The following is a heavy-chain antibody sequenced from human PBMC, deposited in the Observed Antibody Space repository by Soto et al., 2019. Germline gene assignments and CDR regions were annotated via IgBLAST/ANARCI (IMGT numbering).Heavy chain of an antibody. CDR2: IIPIFGTA. CDR3: ARQGYGGNGGFVDY. Sequence: SVKVSCKASGGTFSSYAISWVRQAPGQGLEWMGGIIPIFGTANYAQKFQGRVTITADKSTSTAYMELSSLRSEDTAVYYCARQGYGGNGGFVDYWGQGTLVTVSS. J-gene: IGHJ4*02. D-gene: IGHD4-17*01. V-gene: IGHV1-69*06. CDR1: GGTFSSYA.